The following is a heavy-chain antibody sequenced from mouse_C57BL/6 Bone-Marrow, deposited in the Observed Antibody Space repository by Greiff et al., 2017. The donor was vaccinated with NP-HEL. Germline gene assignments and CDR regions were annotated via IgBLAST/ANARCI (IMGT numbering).Heavy chain of an antibody. V-gene: IGHV1-15*01. J-gene: IGHJ4*01. CDR2: IDPETGGT. CDR3: TRFDYDTGYAMDY. Sequence: LVESGAELVRPGASVTLSCKASGYTFTDYEMHWVKQTPVHGLEWIGAIDPETGGTAYNQKFKGKAILTADKSSSTAYMELRSLTSEDSAVYYCTRFDYDTGYAMDYWGQGTSVTVSS. D-gene: IGHD2-4*01. CDR1: GYTFTDYE.